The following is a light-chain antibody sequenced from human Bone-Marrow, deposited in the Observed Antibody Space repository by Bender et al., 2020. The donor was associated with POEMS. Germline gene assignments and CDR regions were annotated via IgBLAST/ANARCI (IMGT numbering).Light chain of an antibody. J-gene: IGLJ3*02. Sequence: QSALTQPPSASGSPGQSVTISCAGSNSDLGIYNYVSWYQQHPGEAPKLIIYEVTKRPSGVPDRFSGSKSGNTASLTISGLQAEDEADYYCSSYTFSTTWVFGGGTKLTVL. V-gene: IGLV2-8*01. CDR3: SSYTFSTTWV. CDR1: NSDLGIYNY. CDR2: EVT.